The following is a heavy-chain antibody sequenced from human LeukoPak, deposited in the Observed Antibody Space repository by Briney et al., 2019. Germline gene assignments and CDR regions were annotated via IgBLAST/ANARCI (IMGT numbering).Heavy chain of an antibody. CDR1: GFTFSSYW. V-gene: IGHV3-23*01. CDR3: TTDPPYGDYVRGVDV. D-gene: IGHD4-17*01. CDR2: ISGSGGST. Sequence: GGSLRLSCVASGFTFSSYWMHWVRQAPGKGLEWVSAISGSGGSTYYADSVKGRFTISRDNSKNTLYLQMNSLKTEDTAVYYCTTDPPYGDYVRGVDVWGKGTTVTVSS. J-gene: IGHJ6*04.